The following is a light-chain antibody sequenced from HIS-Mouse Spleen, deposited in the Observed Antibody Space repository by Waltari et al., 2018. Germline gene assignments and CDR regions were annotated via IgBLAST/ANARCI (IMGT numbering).Light chain of an antibody. J-gene: IGLJ1*01. CDR1: SSDVGGYNC. CDR3: CSYAGSYTGV. CDR2: DVS. V-gene: IGLV2-11*01. Sequence: QSALTQPRSVSGSPGQSVTISCPGTSSDVGGYNCVSWYQQHPGKAPKLMIYDVSKRPSGVPDRFSGSKSGNTASLTISGLQAEDEADYYCCSYAGSYTGVFGTGTKVTVL.